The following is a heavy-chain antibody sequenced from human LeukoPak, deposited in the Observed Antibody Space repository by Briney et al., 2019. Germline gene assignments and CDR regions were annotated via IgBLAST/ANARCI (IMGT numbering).Heavy chain of an antibody. J-gene: IGHJ4*02. Sequence: GGSLRLSCAASGFTFSSYAMHWVRQAPGKGLEWVAVISYDGSNKYYADSVKGRFTISRDNSENTLYLQMNSLRAEDTAVYYCARSHYDILTGYQYYFDYWGQGTLVTVSS. V-gene: IGHV3-30-3*01. D-gene: IGHD3-9*01. CDR1: GFTFSSYA. CDR2: ISYDGSNK. CDR3: ARSHYDILTGYQYYFDY.